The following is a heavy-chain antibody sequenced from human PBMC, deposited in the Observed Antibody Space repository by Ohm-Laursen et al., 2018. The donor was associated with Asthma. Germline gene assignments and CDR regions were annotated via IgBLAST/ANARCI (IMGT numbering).Heavy chain of an antibody. Sequence: SVKVSCKASGYSFTDYYIHWVRQAPGQGLEWMGRFNPNDGATSFAQKFQGRVTMTWDTSITTAYLELSSLTSDDTALYYCASGLAGDYGDYVPDFWGQGSLVTVSA. CDR1: GYSFTDYY. CDR3: ASGLAGDYGDYVPDF. J-gene: IGHJ4*02. V-gene: IGHV1-2*06. CDR2: FNPNDGAT. D-gene: IGHD4-17*01.